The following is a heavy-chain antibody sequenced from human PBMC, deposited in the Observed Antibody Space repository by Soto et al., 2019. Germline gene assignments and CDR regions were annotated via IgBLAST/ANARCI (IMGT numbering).Heavy chain of an antibody. V-gene: IGHV4-4*02. Sequence: PSETLSLTCAVSGGSISSRKWWSWVRQPPGKGLEWIGEIYHSGSANYNPSLKSRVTVSVDTSKTQFSLKLSSVTAADTAVYYCATNQGITMVRGVINTYYFHSWGKGTLVTVSS. CDR1: GGSISSRKW. D-gene: IGHD3-10*01. CDR2: IYHSGSA. J-gene: IGHJ4*02. CDR3: ATNQGITMVRGVINTYYFHS.